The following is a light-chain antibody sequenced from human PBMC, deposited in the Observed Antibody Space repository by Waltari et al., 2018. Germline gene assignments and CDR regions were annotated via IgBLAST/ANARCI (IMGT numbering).Light chain of an antibody. J-gene: IGLJ2*01. Sequence: QSALTQPRSVSRSPGQSVTVSCTGTSTNVGTYKYISWYQHHPGRAPKLLIFDANKRPSGVPDRLSGSKSDNTASLTISGLRPEDEAYYYCCSSVVSYTVVFGGGTKVTVL. CDR1: STNVGTYKY. CDR3: CSSVVSYTVV. CDR2: DAN. V-gene: IGLV2-11*01.